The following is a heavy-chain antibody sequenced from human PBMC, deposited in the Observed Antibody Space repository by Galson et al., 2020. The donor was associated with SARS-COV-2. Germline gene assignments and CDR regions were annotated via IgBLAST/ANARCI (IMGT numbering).Heavy chain of an antibody. CDR1: GGTFSSYA. V-gene: IGHV1-69*13. J-gene: IGHJ6*02. D-gene: IGHD4-17*01. Sequence: SVKVSCKASGGTFSSYAISWVRQAPGQGLEWMGGIIPIFGTANYAQKFQGRVTITADESTSTAYMELSSLRSEDTAVYYCARVQGPLRSLNYYYYGMDVWGQGTTVTVSS. CDR3: ARVQGPLRSLNYYYYGMDV. CDR2: IIPIFGTA.